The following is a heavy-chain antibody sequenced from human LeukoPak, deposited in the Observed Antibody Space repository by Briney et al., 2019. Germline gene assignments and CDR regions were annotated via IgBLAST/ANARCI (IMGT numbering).Heavy chain of an antibody. Sequence: PSETLSLTCTVSGGSIRSSYWSWIRQTPGKRLEWIGCIYHSGNIDYNPSLKSRVTISVDTSKNQFSLKLSSVTAADTAVYYCARRVYSNYWFDPWGQGTLVTVSS. D-gene: IGHD4-11*01. CDR3: ARRVYSNYWFDP. CDR1: GGSIRSSY. CDR2: IYHSGNI. J-gene: IGHJ5*02. V-gene: IGHV4-59*01.